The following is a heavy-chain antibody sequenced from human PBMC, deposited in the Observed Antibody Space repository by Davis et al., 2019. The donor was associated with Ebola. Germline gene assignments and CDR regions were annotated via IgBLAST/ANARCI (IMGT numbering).Heavy chain of an antibody. V-gene: IGHV5-51*01. CDR1: GYTFTSYW. J-gene: IGHJ5*02. CDR3: ARHLDVWFDA. Sequence: GESLKISCETSGYTFTSYWIAWVRQVPGKGVAWMGIFYPGDSDARYSPSFQGQVTMSADKSIRTAYLQWSSLKASDTGIYYCARHLDVWFDAWGQGALITVSS. CDR2: FYPGDSDA.